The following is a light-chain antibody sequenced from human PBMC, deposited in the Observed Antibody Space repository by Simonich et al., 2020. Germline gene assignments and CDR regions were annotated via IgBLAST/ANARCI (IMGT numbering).Light chain of an antibody. Sequence: DIQLTQSPSSLSASVGARGTITCRASQGISNYLGWSQQKPGKVPKLLSYDASTLQSGCPSRFRGSGSGTDFTLTISSLQPEDVATEYCQKYNSAPRTFGQGTKVEIK. CDR1: QGISNY. J-gene: IGKJ1*01. CDR2: DAS. CDR3: QKYNSAPRT. V-gene: IGKV1-27*01.